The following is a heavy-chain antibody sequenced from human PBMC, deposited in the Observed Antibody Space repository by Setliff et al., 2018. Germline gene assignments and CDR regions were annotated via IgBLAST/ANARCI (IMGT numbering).Heavy chain of an antibody. CDR3: ARSGMPRLLYVGY. Sequence: SETLSLTCTVSGGSISSYYWSWIRQPPGKGLEWIGYIYTSGSTNYNPSLKSRVTISRDTSKNQLSLELTSVTAADTAVYYCARSGMPRLLYVGYWGLGTLVTVSS. V-gene: IGHV4-4*08. CDR1: GGSISSYY. CDR2: IYTSGST. D-gene: IGHD2-21*01. J-gene: IGHJ4*02.